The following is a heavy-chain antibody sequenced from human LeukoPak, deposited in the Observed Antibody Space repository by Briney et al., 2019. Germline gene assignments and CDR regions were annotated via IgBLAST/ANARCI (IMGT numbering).Heavy chain of an antibody. D-gene: IGHD2-2*02. Sequence: GGSLRLSCAASGFTFSSYAMHWVRQAPGKGLEYVSAISSNGGSTYYANSVKGRFTISRDNSKNTLYLQMGSLRAEDMAVYYCARVSSRGICSSTSCYTSPGAFDIWGQGTMVTVSS. J-gene: IGHJ3*02. V-gene: IGHV3-64*01. CDR2: ISSNGGST. CDR3: ARVSSRGICSSTSCYTSPGAFDI. CDR1: GFTFSSYA.